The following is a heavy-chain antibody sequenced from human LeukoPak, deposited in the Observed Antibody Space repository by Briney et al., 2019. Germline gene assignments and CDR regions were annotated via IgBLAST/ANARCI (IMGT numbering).Heavy chain of an antibody. D-gene: IGHD3-22*01. CDR1: GFTFSSYA. CDR2: ISGSGGST. J-gene: IGHJ4*02. CDR3: AKNLLSRITMIVVVLDY. V-gene: IGHV3-23*01. Sequence: PGGSLRLSCAASGFTFSSYAVSWVRQAPGKGLEWVSAISGSGGSTYYADSVKGRFTISRDNSKNTLYLQMNSLRAEDTAVYYCAKNLLSRITMIVVVLDYWGQGTLVTVSS.